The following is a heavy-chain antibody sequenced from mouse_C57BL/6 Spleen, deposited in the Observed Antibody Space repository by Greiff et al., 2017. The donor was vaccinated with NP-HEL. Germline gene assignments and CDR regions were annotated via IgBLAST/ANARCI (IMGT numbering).Heavy chain of an antibody. CDR3: ATEGNYIYAMDY. V-gene: IGHV5-17*01. J-gene: IGHJ4*01. CDR2: ISSGSSTI. Sequence: EVHLVESGGGLVKPGGSLKLSCAASGFTFSDYGMHWVRQAPEKGLEWVAYISSGSSTIYYADTVKGRFTISRDNAKNTLFLQMTSLRSEDTAMYYCATEGNYIYAMDYWGQGTSVTVSS. CDR1: GFTFSDYG. D-gene: IGHD2-1*01.